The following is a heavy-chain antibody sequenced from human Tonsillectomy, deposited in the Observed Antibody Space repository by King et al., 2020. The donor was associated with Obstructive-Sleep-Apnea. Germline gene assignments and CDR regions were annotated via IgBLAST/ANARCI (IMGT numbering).Heavy chain of an antibody. CDR1: GFTFDDYA. D-gene: IGHD3-10*01. CDR2: ISWNSGSI. J-gene: IGHJ4*02. CDR3: AKDREYYGSGSYPHFDY. V-gene: IGHV3-9*01. Sequence: VQLVESGGGLVQPGRSLRLSCAASGFTFDDYAMHCVRQAPGKGLEWVSGISWNSGSIAYADSVKGRFTISRDNAKNSLYLQMNILRAEDTALYYCAKDREYYGSGSYPHFDYWGQGTLVTVSS.